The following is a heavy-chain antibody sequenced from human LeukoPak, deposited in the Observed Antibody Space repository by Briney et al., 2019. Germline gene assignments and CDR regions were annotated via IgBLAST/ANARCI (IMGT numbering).Heavy chain of an antibody. Sequence: WASVKVSCKASGRTFSSYTISWVRQAPGQGLEWMGRIIPILGIANYAQKFQGRVTITADKSTSTAYMELSSLRSEDTAVYFCARRTGSGSLYYWGQGTLVTVSS. J-gene: IGHJ4*02. CDR3: ARRTGSGSLYY. CDR1: GRTFSSYT. D-gene: IGHD3-10*01. V-gene: IGHV1-69*02. CDR2: IIPILGIA.